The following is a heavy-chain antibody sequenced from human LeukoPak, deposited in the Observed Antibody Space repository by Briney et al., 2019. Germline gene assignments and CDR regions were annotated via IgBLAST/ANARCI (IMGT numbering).Heavy chain of an antibody. Sequence: SETLSLTCTVSGGSINSGDYYWSWIRQHPGKGLEWTGYIYYSGSTYYNPSLKSRVTISVDTSKNHFSLKLSSVTAADTAVYYCARMSGRESSGYYLDYWGQGTLVTVSS. V-gene: IGHV4-31*03. CDR1: GGSINSGDYY. D-gene: IGHD3-22*01. J-gene: IGHJ4*02. CDR2: IYYSGST. CDR3: ARMSGRESSGYYLDY.